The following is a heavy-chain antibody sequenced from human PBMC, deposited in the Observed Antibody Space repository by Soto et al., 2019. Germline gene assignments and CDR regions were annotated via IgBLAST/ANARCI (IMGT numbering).Heavy chain of an antibody. CDR1: GFIFSNYA. D-gene: IGHD6-6*01. CDR2: ISGSGSTT. J-gene: IGHJ4*02. Sequence: EVQLLESGGHLVQPGGSLRLSCAASGFIFSNYAMSWVRQAPGKGLEWDSFISGSGSTTYYADSVKGRFTISRGNSKNMLYVQMNSLRAEDAAVYYCVREASSTGLHLDHWGRGTLVTVS. V-gene: IGHV3-23*01. CDR3: VREASSTGLHLDH.